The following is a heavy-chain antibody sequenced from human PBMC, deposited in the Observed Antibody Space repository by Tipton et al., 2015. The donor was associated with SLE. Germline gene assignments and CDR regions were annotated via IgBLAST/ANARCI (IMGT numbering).Heavy chain of an antibody. CDR2: IWFDGSNK. CDR3: ARTSRQQYIASLDY. J-gene: IGHJ4*02. CDR1: GFTFSNYG. Sequence: QVQLVQSGGGVVQPGTSLRLSCAASGFTFSNYGFHWVRQAPGKGLEWVAVIWFDGSNKYYADSVKGRFTVSRDNSKNTLFLQMNSLRAEDTAVYFCARTSRQQYIASLDYWGQGTLVTVSS. D-gene: IGHD4-11*01. V-gene: IGHV3-33*01.